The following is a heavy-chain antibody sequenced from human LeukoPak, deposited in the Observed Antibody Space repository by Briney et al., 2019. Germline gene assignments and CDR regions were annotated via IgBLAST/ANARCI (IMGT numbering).Heavy chain of an antibody. CDR1: GGSISSYY. Sequence: SETLSLTCTVSGGSISSYYWSWVRQPAGKGLEWIGRIYTSGSTNYNPSLKSRVTMSVDTSKNQFSLKLSSVTAADTAVYYCARDPVDIVATITDDYGGKDVLWGQGTLVTVSS. V-gene: IGHV4-4*07. D-gene: IGHD5-12*01. CDR2: IYTSGST. J-gene: IGHJ4*02. CDR3: ARDPVDIVATITDDYGGKDVL.